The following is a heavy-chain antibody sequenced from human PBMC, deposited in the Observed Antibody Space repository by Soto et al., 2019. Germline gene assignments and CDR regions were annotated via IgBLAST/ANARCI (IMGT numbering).Heavy chain of an antibody. CDR3: ARAPSGGDCVWGGY. V-gene: IGHV3-7*01. CDR1: GFTFSSYW. Sequence: EVQLVESGGGLVQPGGSLRLSCAASGFTFSSYWMSWVRQAPGKGLEWVANIKQDGSEKYYVDSVKGRFTISRDNAKNSLYLQMNSLRAEDTAVYYCARAPSGGDCVWGGYWGQGTLVTVSS. CDR2: IKQDGSEK. J-gene: IGHJ4*02. D-gene: IGHD2-21*02.